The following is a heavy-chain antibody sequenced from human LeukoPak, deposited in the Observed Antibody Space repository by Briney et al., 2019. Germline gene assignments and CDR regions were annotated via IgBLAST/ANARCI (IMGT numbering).Heavy chain of an antibody. CDR3: VRVNGMDV. CDR1: GLTFGTYW. V-gene: IGHV3-7*01. J-gene: IGHJ6*02. CDR2: INHDGSEK. Sequence: PGGSLRLSCAASGLTFGTYWMTWVRQAPGKGLEWVANINHDGSEKLYVGSVKGRFTVSRDNANKSLYLQMNSLRAEDTAVYYCVRVNGMDVWGQGTTVTVSS.